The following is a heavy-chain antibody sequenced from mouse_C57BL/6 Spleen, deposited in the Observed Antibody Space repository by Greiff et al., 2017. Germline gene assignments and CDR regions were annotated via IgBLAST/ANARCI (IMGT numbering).Heavy chain of an antibody. CDR2: VNPNNGGT. D-gene: IGHD1-1*01. Sequence: EVKLQQSGPALVKPGASVKMSCTASGYTFTDYNMPWVKQIHGKSLEWIGSVNPNNGGTSYNQKFKGTATLTVNKSSSTAYMELRSLTSEDSAVYYCASFPVFAYWGQGTLVTVSA. CDR3: ASFPVFAY. CDR1: GYTFTDYN. V-gene: IGHV1-22*01. J-gene: IGHJ3*01.